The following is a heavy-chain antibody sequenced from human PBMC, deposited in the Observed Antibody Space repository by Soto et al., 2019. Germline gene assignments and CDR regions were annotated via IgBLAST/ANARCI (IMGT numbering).Heavy chain of an antibody. D-gene: IGHD3-10*01. J-gene: IGHJ3*02. CDR1: GGSISSYY. CDR2: IYYSGST. V-gene: IGHV4-59*01. CDR3: AISMVRGVHDAFDI. Sequence: PSETLSLTCTVSGGSISSYYWSWIRQPPGKGLEWIGYIYYSGSTNYNPSLKSRFTISVDTSKNQFSLKLSSVTAADTAVYYCAISMVRGVHDAFDIWGQGTMVTVSS.